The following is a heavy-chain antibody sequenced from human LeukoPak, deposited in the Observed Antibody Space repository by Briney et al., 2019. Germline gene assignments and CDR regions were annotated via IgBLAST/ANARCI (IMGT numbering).Heavy chain of an antibody. D-gene: IGHD2-15*01. CDR3: APLYCSGGSCYSDALDI. CDR1: GFIFSNYE. Sequence: GGSLRLSCAASGFIFSNYEMNWVRQAPGKGLEWLSYISSGGSTIYYADSVRGRFTISGDNSKNSLYLQMDSLGAEDTAVYYCAPLYCSGGSCYSDALDIWGQGTMVTVSS. V-gene: IGHV3-48*03. J-gene: IGHJ3*02. CDR2: ISSGGSTI.